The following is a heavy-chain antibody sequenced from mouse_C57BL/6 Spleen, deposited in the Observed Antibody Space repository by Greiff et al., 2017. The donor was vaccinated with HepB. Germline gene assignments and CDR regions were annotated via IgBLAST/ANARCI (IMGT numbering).Heavy chain of an antibody. CDR3: AREEDYERGYFDV. J-gene: IGHJ1*03. V-gene: IGHV1-4*01. D-gene: IGHD1-1*01. Sequence: QVQLQQSGAELARPGASVKMSCKASGYTFTSYTMHWVKQRPGQGLEWIGYINPSSGYTKYNQKFKDKATLTADKSSSTAYMQLSSLTSEDSAVYYCAREEDYERGYFDVWGTGTTVTVSS. CDR2: INPSSGYT. CDR1: GYTFTSYT.